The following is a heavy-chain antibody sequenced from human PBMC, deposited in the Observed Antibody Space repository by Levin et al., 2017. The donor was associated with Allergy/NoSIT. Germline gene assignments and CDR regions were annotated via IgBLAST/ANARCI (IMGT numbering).Heavy chain of an antibody. CDR2: IYYSGSA. J-gene: IGHJ6*02. CDR3: ARDEMVHEIQYYYGIDV. V-gene: IGHV4-39*07. D-gene: IGHD2-8*01. Sequence: SQTLSLTCTVSGGSISTSSYYWGWIRQPPGKGLEWLGNIYYSGSAYYSPSLRSRVTISVDTSKNQFYLRLTSVTAADTAVYYCARDEMVHEIQYYYGIDVWGQGIPVTVSS. CDR1: GGSISTSSYY.